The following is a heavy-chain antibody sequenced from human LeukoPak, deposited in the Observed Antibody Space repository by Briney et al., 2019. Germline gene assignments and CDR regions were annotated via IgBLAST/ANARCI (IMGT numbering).Heavy chain of an antibody. J-gene: IGHJ4*02. CDR1: GFTFSDYY. Sequence: GGSLRLSCAASGFTFSDYYMSWIRQAPGKGLEWVSYISSSGSTIYYADSVKGRFTISRDNVKNSLYLQMNGLRAEDTAVYYCAREMEGDYGSGTFFDLWGQGNMVTVSS. V-gene: IGHV3-11*01. D-gene: IGHD3-10*01. CDR3: AREMEGDYGSGTFFDL. CDR2: ISSSGSTI.